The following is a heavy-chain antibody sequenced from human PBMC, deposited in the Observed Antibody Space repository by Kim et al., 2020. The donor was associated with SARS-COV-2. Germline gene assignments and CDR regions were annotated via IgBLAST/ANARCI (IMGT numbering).Heavy chain of an antibody. V-gene: IGHV3-15*01. Sequence: GGSLRLSCAASGFTFSNAWMSWVRQAPGKGLEWVGRIKSKIDGGTTDYAAPVKGRFTISRDDSTNTLYLQMNSLKSEDTAVYYCTTEIVSGNYYIYYYYGMDVWGHGTTVTVSS. CDR1: GFTFSNAW. CDR3: TTEIVSGNYYIYYYYGMDV. D-gene: IGHD1-26*01. CDR2: IKSKIDGGTT. J-gene: IGHJ6*02.